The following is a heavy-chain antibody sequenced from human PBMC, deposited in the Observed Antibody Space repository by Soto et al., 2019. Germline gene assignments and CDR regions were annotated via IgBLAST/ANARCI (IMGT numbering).Heavy chain of an antibody. CDR2: INGGKGTT. CDR1: GQSLTSYA. J-gene: IGHJ6*02. CDR3: ASISWAGNIFYYGMDV. V-gene: IGHV1-3*01. D-gene: IGHD3-9*01. Sequence: QVQLVQSGADVKQHGASVRVSCKASGQSLTSYAMHWVRQAPGQRLEWMGWINGGKGTTRYSPKFQDRVTITRDTSASTVYSEVSSLRSEDTALYFWASISWAGNIFYYGMDVWGQGTTVTVS.